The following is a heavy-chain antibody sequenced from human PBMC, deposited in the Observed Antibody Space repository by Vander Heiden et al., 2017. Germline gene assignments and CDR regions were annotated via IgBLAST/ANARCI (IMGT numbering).Heavy chain of an antibody. CDR1: GYIPTELS. CDR2: FEPDDGET. J-gene: IGHJ4*02. V-gene: IGHV1-24*01. Sequence: QVQLVQSGAEVRKPGASVKLSRKVSGYIPTELSMHWVRKAPGKGLEWMGGFEPDDGETIYAQNLQGRVTTTEDTSTNTAYMELSSLRSEDTAVYYCATLPYFYDSSTYGSFDFWGQGTLVTVSS. D-gene: IGHD3-22*01. CDR3: ATLPYFYDSSTYGSFDF.